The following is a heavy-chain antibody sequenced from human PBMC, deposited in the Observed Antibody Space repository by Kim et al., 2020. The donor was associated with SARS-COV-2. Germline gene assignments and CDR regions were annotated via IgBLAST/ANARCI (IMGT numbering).Heavy chain of an antibody. V-gene: IGHV3-23*01. CDR3: ANAVFVVPPDY. Sequence: YAGDSMNGRLTVSRENSKNTLYLQMNSLGVGDTAVYYCANAVFVVPPDYWGQGTLVTVSS. J-gene: IGHJ4*02. D-gene: IGHD2-21*01.